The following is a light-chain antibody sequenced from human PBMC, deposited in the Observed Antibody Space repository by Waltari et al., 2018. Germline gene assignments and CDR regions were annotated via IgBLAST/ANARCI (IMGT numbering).Light chain of an antibody. CDR1: QSVSSK. CDR3: QETSNLYS. J-gene: IGKJ2*03. V-gene: IGKV3-11*01. CDR2: GAS. Sequence: EIVITQSPATLSLSPGKTATISCRTSQSVSSKLAWYQQKPGQAPRLLIYGASSRATGIPDRFSGSGSGTDFTLTISSLEPEDFAVYYCQETSNLYSFGQGTKVEIK.